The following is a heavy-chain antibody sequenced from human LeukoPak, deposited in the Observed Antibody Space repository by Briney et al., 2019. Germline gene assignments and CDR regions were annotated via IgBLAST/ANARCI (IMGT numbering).Heavy chain of an antibody. CDR3: AGGTRDYIAAAGIWYFDY. D-gene: IGHD6-13*01. CDR2: IYHSGST. CDR1: GGSISSSNW. J-gene: IGHJ4*02. V-gene: IGHV4-4*02. Sequence: PSETLSLTCAVSGGSISSSNWWSWVRQPPGKGLEWIGEIYHSGSTNYNPSLKSRVTISVDTSKNLFPLKLSSVTAADTAVYYCAGGTRDYIAAAGIWYFDYWGQGTLVTVSS.